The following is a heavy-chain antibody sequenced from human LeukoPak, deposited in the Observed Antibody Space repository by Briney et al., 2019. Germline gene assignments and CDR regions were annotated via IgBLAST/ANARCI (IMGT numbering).Heavy chain of an antibody. Sequence: PGRSLRLSCAASGFTFSSYGMHWVRQAPGKGLEWVAVIWYDGSNKYYADSVKGRFTISRDNSKNTLDLQMNSLRAEDTAVYYCARDTDGSGSYYMGFVPDWGQGTLVTVSS. J-gene: IGHJ4*02. CDR2: IWYDGSNK. V-gene: IGHV3-33*01. D-gene: IGHD3-10*01. CDR1: GFTFSSYG. CDR3: ARDTDGSGSYYMGFVPD.